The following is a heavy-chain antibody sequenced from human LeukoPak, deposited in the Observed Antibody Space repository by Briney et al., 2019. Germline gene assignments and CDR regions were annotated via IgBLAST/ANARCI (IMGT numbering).Heavy chain of an antibody. CDR2: IYDSENT. Sequence: SETLSLTCTVSGGSISSYYWSWIRQPPGKGLEWIGYIYDSENTNYSPSLKSRVTISVDTSKNQFSLRLNSVTAADTALYYCARHDHDYDSSGFFCVVSAFDIWGQGTMVTVSS. V-gene: IGHV4-59*01. CDR1: GGSISSYY. J-gene: IGHJ3*02. D-gene: IGHD3-22*01. CDR3: ARHDHDYDSSGFFCVVSAFDI.